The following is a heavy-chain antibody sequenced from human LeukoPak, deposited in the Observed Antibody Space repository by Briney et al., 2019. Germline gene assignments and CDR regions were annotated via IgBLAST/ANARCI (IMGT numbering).Heavy chain of an antibody. D-gene: IGHD1-14*01. CDR1: GLTFSTSG. J-gene: IGHJ4*02. V-gene: IGHV3-21*06. Sequence: GGSLRLSCTTSGLTFSTSGFNWVRQAPGEGLEWVASIGPTGFDRYHADSIKGRFTISRDNANNFLYLQMDSLRAEDTAVYYCATETNGRHYDYWGQGTLLTVSS. CDR3: ATETNGRHYDY. CDR2: IGPTGFDR.